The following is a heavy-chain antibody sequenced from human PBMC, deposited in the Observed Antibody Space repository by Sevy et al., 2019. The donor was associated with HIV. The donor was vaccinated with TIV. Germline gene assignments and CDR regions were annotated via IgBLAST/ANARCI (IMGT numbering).Heavy chain of an antibody. CDR3: ARGVRLFDY. CDR1: GFTFSSYE. V-gene: IGHV3-48*03. D-gene: IGHD6-25*01. J-gene: IGHJ4*02. Sequence: GGSLRLPCAASGFTFSSYEMNWVRQAPGKGLEWVSYISSSGSTIYYADSVKDRFTISRDNAKNSLYLQMNSLRAEDTAVYYCARGVRLFDYWGQGTLVTVSS. CDR2: ISSSGSTI.